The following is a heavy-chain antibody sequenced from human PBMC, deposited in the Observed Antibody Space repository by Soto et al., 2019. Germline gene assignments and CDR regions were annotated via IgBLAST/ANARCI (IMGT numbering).Heavy chain of an antibody. V-gene: IGHV1-69*12. J-gene: IGHJ3*02. CDR1: GGTFSSYA. D-gene: IGHD5-18*01. Sequence: QVQLVQSGAEVKKPGSSVKVSCKASGGTFSSYAISWVRQAPGQGLEWMGGIIPIFGTANYAQKFQGRVTITANESTSTAYMELSSLRSEDTAVYYCARDLGDTAMVKVDYGGNSWRDHDAFDIWGQGTMVTVSS. CDR3: ARDLGDTAMVKVDYGGNSWRDHDAFDI. CDR2: IIPIFGTA.